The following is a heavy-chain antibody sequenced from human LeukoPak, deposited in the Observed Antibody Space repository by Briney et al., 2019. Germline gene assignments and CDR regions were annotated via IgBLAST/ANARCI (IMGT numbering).Heavy chain of an antibody. V-gene: IGHV4-59*08. D-gene: IGHD3-9*01. CDR3: ARKPYFDWPPDAFDI. CDR2: IYYSGST. CDR1: GGSISSYY. Sequence: PSETLSLTCTVSGGSISSYYWSWIRQPPGKGLEWIGYIYYSGSTNYNPSLKSRVTISVDTSKNQFSLKLSSVTAADTAVYYCARKPYFDWPPDAFDIWGQGTMVTVSS. J-gene: IGHJ3*02.